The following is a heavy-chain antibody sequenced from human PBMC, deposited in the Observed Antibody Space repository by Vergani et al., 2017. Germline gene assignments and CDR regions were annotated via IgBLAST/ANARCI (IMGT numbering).Heavy chain of an antibody. D-gene: IGHD2-21*01. CDR2: IYYSGST. J-gene: IGHJ6*03. CDR1: GGSISSYY. V-gene: IGHV4-59*01. CDR3: ARGNCGGDCYSSFYYYYYMDV. Sequence: QVQLQESGPGLVKPSETLSLTCTVSGGSISSYYWSWIRQPPGKGLEWIGYIYYSGSTNYNPSLKSRVTISVDTSKNQFSLMLSSVTAADTSVYYCARGNCGGDCYSSFYYYYYMDVWGKGTTVTVSS.